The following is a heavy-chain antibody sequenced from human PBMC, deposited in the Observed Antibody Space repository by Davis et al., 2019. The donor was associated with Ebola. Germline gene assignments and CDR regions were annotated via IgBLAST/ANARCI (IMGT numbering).Heavy chain of an antibody. CDR1: GFAFSSYW. V-gene: IGHV3-7*01. CDR3: VRGVYDSWSAHIDAFDI. Sequence: GESLKISCAASGFAFSSYWMSWVRQAPGKGLEWVANIKEDGGEKSYVDSVKGRSTISRDNAENSLHLQMNSLRPEDTAVYYCVRGVYDSWSAHIDAFDIWGQGTMVTVSS. D-gene: IGHD3-3*01. CDR2: IKEDGGEK. J-gene: IGHJ3*02.